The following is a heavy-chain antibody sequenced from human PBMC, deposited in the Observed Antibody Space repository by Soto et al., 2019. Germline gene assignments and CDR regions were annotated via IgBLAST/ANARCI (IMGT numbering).Heavy chain of an antibody. D-gene: IGHD3-3*01. CDR2: ISYDGSNK. CDR1: GFTFSSYA. J-gene: IGHJ4*02. V-gene: IGHV3-30-3*01. CDR3: ATDITIFGVVTSLFDC. Sequence: QVQLVESGGGVVQPGRSLRLSCAASGFTFSSYAMHWVRQAPGKGLEWVAVISYDGSNKYYADSVKGRFTISRDNSKNXLYLQMNSLRAEDTAVYYCATDITIFGVVTSLFDCWGQGTLVTVSS.